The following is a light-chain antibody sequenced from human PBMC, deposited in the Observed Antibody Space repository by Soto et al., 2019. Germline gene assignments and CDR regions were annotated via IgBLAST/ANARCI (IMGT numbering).Light chain of an antibody. Sequence: DIQMTQSPSSLSASVGDRVTITCRASQSISSYLNWYQQKPGKAPKLLIYAASSLQSGVPSRFSGSGSGTDFTLTISSLQPEDFATYYCPQSYSTPATFGGGTKVEIK. CDR1: QSISSY. CDR3: PQSYSTPAT. J-gene: IGKJ4*01. V-gene: IGKV1-39*01. CDR2: AAS.